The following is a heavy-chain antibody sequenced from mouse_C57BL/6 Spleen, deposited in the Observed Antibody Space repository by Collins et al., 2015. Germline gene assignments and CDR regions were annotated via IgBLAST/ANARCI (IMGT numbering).Heavy chain of an antibody. Sequence: EVKLVESGGGLVQPGGSLSLSCAASGFTFTDYYMSWVRQPPGKALEWLGFIRNKANGYTTEYSASVKGRFTISRDNSQSILYLQMNALRAEDSATYYCARWSNYPYAMDYWGQGTSVTVSS. CDR2: IRNKANGYTT. D-gene: IGHD2-5*01. J-gene: IGHJ4*01. V-gene: IGHV7-3*01. CDR3: ARWSNYPYAMDY. CDR1: GFTFTDYY.